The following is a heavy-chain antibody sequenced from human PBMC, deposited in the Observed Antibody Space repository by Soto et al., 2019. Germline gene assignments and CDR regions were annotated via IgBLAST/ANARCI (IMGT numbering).Heavy chain of an antibody. V-gene: IGHV4-31*03. CDR2: IYYSGST. Sequence: KTSETLSLTCTVSGGSISSGGYYWSWIRQHPGKGLEWIGYIYYSGSTYYNPSLKSRVTISVDTSKNQFSLKLSSVTAADTAVYYCARAEEQALAGSGRADAFDIWGQGTMVTVSS. D-gene: IGHD3-10*01. CDR3: ARAEEQALAGSGRADAFDI. J-gene: IGHJ3*02. CDR1: GGSISSGGYY.